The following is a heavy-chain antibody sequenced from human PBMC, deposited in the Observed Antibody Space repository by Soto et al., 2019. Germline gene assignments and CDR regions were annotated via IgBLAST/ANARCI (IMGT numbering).Heavy chain of an antibody. J-gene: IGHJ4*02. CDR2: INHSGST. Sequence: QVQLQQWGAGLLKPSETLSLTCAVYGGSFSGYYWSWIRQPPGKGLAWIGEINHSGSTNYNPSLKSRVTISVDTSKNQFSLKLSSVTAADTAVYYCARGRQYDYIWGSYRAFDYWGQGTLVTVSS. V-gene: IGHV4-34*01. CDR1: GGSFSGYY. D-gene: IGHD3-16*02. CDR3: ARGRQYDYIWGSYRAFDY.